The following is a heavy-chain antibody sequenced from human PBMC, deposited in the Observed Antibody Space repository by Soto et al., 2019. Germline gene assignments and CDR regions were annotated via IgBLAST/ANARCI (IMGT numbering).Heavy chain of an antibody. CDR1: GGSVSIGTYY. Sequence: QVQLQESGPGLVKPSETLSLTCTVPGGSVSIGTYYWSWIRQPPGKGLEWIGFIHYSGSTNYNPSLKSQVTMSVDTSKNQFSLKLTSVNAADTAVYYCTRGGDAYKNGHWGQGTLVTVSS. CDR2: IHYSGST. J-gene: IGHJ4*02. V-gene: IGHV4-61*01. D-gene: IGHD2-21*01. CDR3: TRGGDAYKNGH.